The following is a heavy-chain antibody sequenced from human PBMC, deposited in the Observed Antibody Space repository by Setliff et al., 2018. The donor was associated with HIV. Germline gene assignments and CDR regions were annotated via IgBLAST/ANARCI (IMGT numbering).Heavy chain of an antibody. CDR1: GYTFSGYH. CDR2: INPDSGDT. V-gene: IGHV1-2*06. D-gene: IGHD3-22*01. CDR3: AKTFYYDSSGNHNFEY. J-gene: IGHJ4*02. Sequence: ASVKVSCKASGYTFSGYHMYWVRQAPGQGLEWMGRINPDSGDTKYTQKFEGRVTMTSDTSISTVYMELNSLRAGDTAVYYCAKTFYYDSSGNHNFEYWGQGTLVTVSS.